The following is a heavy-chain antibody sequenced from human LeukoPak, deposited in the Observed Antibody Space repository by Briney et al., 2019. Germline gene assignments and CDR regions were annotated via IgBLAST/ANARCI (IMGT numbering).Heavy chain of an antibody. CDR2: ISAYNGNT. CDR1: GYTFTSYG. V-gene: IGHV1-18*01. J-gene: IGHJ4*02. Sequence: ASVKLSCKASGYTFTSYGISWVRQAPGQGLEWMGWISAYNGNTNYAQKLQGRVTMTTDTSTSTAYMELRSLRSDDTAVYYCARVLRDYCSGGSCYQLNYWGQGTLVTVSS. D-gene: IGHD2-15*01. CDR3: ARVLRDYCSGGSCYQLNY.